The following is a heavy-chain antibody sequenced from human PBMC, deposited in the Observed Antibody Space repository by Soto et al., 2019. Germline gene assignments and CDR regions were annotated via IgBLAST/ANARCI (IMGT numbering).Heavy chain of an antibody. CDR3: ARETGYYYGSGSWD. D-gene: IGHD3-10*01. CDR1: GYTFTSYD. J-gene: IGHJ4*02. CDR2: IIPIFGTA. V-gene: IGHV1-69*13. Sequence: SVKVSCKASGYTFTSYDINWVRQAPGQGLEWMGGIIPIFGTANYAQKFQGRVTITADESTSTAYMELSSLRSEDTAVYYCARETGYYYGSGSWDWGQGTLVTVSS.